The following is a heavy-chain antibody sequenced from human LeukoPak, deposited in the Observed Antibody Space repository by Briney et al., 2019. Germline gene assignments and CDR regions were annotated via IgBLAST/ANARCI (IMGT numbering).Heavy chain of an antibody. CDR2: IYYSGRT. CDR1: GGSISNVGYY. Sequence: PSETLSLTCTVSGGSISNVGYYWSWIRQHPGKGLEWIGCIYYSGRTYYSPSPKSRLTISADTSKNQFSLKLSSVTAADTAVYYCARVPPDASGWFYYFDYWGQGTLVTVSS. CDR3: ARVPPDASGWFYYFDY. V-gene: IGHV4-31*03. J-gene: IGHJ4*02. D-gene: IGHD6-19*01.